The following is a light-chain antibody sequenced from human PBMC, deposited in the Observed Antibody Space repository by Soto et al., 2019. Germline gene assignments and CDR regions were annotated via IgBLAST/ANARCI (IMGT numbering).Light chain of an antibody. V-gene: IGLV2-23*02. CDR1: SSDVGVSNL. CDR2: EVS. Sequence: QSALTQPASVSGSPGQSITISCTGSSSDVGVSNLVSWYQQHPGKAPKLIIYEVSQRPSGVSNRFSGSKSGNTASLTISGLQADDGGDYYCCSYANRGWLFGAGTKLTVL. CDR3: CSYANRGWL. J-gene: IGLJ3*02.